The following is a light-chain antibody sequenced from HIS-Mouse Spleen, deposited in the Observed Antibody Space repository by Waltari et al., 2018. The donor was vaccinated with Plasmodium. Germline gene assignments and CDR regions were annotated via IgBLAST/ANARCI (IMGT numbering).Light chain of an antibody. Sequence: SYELTQPPSVSVSPGQTARITCSGDALPKKYPYLYQQKSGQAPVLVIYEDSKRPSGIPERFSGSSSGTMATVTISGAQGEDEADYYCYSTDSSGNHRVFGGGTKLTVL. CDR1: ALPKKY. V-gene: IGLV3-10*01. J-gene: IGLJ3*02. CDR3: YSTDSSGNHRV. CDR2: EDS.